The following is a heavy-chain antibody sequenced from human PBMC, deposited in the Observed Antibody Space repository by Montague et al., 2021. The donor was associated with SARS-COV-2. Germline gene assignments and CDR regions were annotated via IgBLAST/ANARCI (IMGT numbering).Heavy chain of an antibody. CDR2: IYPGDSDI. CDR3: ARPYCSSSSCYYGMDV. CDR1: GYSFTSYW. Sequence: QSGAEVKKPGESLKISCSGSGYSFTSYWIGWVRQMPGKGLEWMGIIYPGDSDIRYSPSFQGQVTISADKSISTAYLQWSSLKASDTGMYYCARPYCSSSSCYYGMDVWGQGTTVTVSS. J-gene: IGHJ6*02. D-gene: IGHD2-2*01. V-gene: IGHV5-51*01.